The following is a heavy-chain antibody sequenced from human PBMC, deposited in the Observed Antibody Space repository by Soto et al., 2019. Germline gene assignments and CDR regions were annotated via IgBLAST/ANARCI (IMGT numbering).Heavy chain of an antibody. V-gene: IGHV3-30*18. Sequence: GGSLRLSCAASGFTFSSYGMHWVRQAPGKGLEWVAVISYDGSNKYYADSVKGRFTISRDNSKNTLYLQMNSLRAEDTAVYYCAKDYGDSTWRYFDLWGRGTLVTVSS. J-gene: IGHJ2*01. D-gene: IGHD4-17*01. CDR2: ISYDGSNK. CDR3: AKDYGDSTWRYFDL. CDR1: GFTFSSYG.